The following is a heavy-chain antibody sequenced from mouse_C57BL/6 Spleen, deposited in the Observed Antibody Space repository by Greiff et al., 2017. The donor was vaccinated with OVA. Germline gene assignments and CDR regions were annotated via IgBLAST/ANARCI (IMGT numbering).Heavy chain of an antibody. D-gene: IGHD1-3*01. CDR2: IYPGSGST. Sequence: VQLQQPGAELVKPGASVKMSCKASGYTFTSYWITWVKQRPGQGLEWIGDIYPGSGSTNYNEKFKSKATLTVDTSSSTAYMQLSSLTSEDSAVYYCAKSDNNRDLYWYFDVWGTGTTVTVSS. CDR3: AKSDNNRDLYWYFDV. CDR1: GYTFTSYW. V-gene: IGHV1-55*01. J-gene: IGHJ1*03.